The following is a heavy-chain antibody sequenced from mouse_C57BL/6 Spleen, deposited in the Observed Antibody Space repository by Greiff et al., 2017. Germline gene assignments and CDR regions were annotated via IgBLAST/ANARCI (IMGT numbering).Heavy chain of an antibody. CDR1: GYTFTSYW. V-gene: IGHV1-53*01. D-gene: IGHD1-1*01. CDR3: ARGLHYYGSSYWYFDV. CDR2: INPSNGGT. Sequence: QVQLQQSGTELVKPGASVKLSCKASGYTFTSYWMHWVKQRPGQGLEWIGNINPSNGGTNYNEKFKSKATLTVDKSSSTAYMQLSSLTSEDSAVYYCARGLHYYGSSYWYFDVWGTGTTVTVSS. J-gene: IGHJ1*03.